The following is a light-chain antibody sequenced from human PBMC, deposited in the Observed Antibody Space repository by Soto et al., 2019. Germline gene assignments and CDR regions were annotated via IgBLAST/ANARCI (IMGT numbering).Light chain of an antibody. V-gene: IGKV3-11*01. CDR3: QQRGNWHPPIS. CDR1: QSISYS. J-gene: IGKJ5*01. Sequence: EIVLTQSPATLSLSPGERATLSCRASQSISYSLAWYQQKPGQAPRLLIHDASRRVTGVPARFSGSGSETDFTLTISSLQPEDFAVYYCQQRGNWHPPISFGQGTRLEIK. CDR2: DAS.